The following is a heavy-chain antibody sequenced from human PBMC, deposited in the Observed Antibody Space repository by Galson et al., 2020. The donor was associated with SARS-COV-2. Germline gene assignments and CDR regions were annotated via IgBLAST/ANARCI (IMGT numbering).Heavy chain of an antibody. CDR1: GFTFSSYS. J-gene: IGHJ6*02. CDR3: ARDRWYYDSSGYWDDYYYYYGMDV. V-gene: IGHV3-21*01. D-gene: IGHD3-22*01. Sequence: GGSLRLSCAASGFTFSSYSMNWVRQAPGKGLEWVSSISSSSSYIYYADSVKGRFTISRDNAKNSLYLQMNSLRAEDTAVYYCARDRWYYDSSGYWDDYYYYYGMDVWGQGTTVTVSS. CDR2: ISSSSSYI.